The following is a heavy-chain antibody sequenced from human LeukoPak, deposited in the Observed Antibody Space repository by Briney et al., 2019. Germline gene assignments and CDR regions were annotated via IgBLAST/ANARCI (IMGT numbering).Heavy chain of an antibody. CDR1: GFTFDDYA. CDR3: AKGSPSSWYISDSDY. V-gene: IGHV3-9*01. J-gene: IGHJ4*02. CDR2: ISWNSGSI. D-gene: IGHD6-13*01. Sequence: GGSLRLSCAASGFTFDDYAMHWVRQAPGKGLEWVSGISWNSGSIGYADSVKGRFTISRDNAKNSLYLQMNSLRAEDTALYYCAKGSPSSWYISDSDYWGQGTLVTVSS.